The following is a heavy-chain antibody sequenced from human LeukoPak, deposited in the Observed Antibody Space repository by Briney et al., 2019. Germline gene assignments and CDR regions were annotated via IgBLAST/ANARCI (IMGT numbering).Heavy chain of an antibody. CDR2: INPNSGGT. CDR1: GYTFTGYY. D-gene: IGHD3-22*01. V-gene: IGHV1-2*02. J-gene: IGHJ4*02. Sequence: ASVKVSCKASGYTFTGYYMHWVRQAPGQGLEWMGWINPNSGGTNYAQKFQGRVTMTRDTSISTAYMELSRLRSDDTAVYYCAREMDYCDSSGYWPYWGQGTLVTVSS. CDR3: AREMDYCDSSGYWPY.